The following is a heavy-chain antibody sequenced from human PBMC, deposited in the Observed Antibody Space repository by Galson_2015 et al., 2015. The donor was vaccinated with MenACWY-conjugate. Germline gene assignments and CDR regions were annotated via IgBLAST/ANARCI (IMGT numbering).Heavy chain of an antibody. J-gene: IGHJ4*02. V-gene: IGHV3-74*01. CDR1: GFIFNTYW. CDR2: INPGGSST. D-gene: IGHD1-26*01. CDR3: AKTRGASFYFDS. Sequence: SLRLSCAASGFIFNTYWMHWVRHAPVKGLVWVSRINPGGSSTTYADSVKDRFTISSANTKNTLYLQMNSLRPEDTAVFYCAKTRGASFYFDSWGQGTLVTVSS.